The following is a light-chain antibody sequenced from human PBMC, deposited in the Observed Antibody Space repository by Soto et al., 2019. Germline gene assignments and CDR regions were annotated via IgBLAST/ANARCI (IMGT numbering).Light chain of an antibody. CDR1: QSISSY. CDR2: AAS. J-gene: IGKJ4*01. V-gene: IGKV1-39*01. CDR3: PQSYSTPLT. Sequence: DIQMTQNPSSLSASLGDRVTITCRASQSISSYLKWYQQKPGKAPKLLIYAASSLQSGVPSRFSGSGSGTDFTLTISSLQPEDFANYYCPQSYSTPLTFGGGTKVDIK.